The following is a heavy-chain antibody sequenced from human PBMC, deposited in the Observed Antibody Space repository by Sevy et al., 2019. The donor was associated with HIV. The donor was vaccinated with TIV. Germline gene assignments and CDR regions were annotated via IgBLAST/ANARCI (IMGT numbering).Heavy chain of an antibody. CDR1: GFTFSNYW. CDR2: IKQDGSGK. CDR3: AREIGAYSGFGQPADY. V-gene: IGHV3-7*03. D-gene: IGHD5-12*01. Sequence: GGSLRLSCVASGFTFSNYWMNWVHQAPGKGLEWVANIKQDGSGKYYVDSVKGRFAISRDNAKNSLYLQMNSLRVEDTGVYFCAREIGAYSGFGQPADYWGQGTLVTVSS. J-gene: IGHJ4*02.